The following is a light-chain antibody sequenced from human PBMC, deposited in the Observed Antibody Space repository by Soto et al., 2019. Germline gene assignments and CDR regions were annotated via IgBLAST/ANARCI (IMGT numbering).Light chain of an antibody. CDR3: QQYTSTPIT. Sequence: EIVLTQSLGTLSLSPGERATLSCRASQSVSSNYLAWYQQKPGQAPRLLIYGASSRATGISDRFSGSGSGTDFTLTISRLEPEYYAVYYCQQYTSTPITFGQGTRLEIK. V-gene: IGKV3-20*01. J-gene: IGKJ5*01. CDR2: GAS. CDR1: QSVSSNY.